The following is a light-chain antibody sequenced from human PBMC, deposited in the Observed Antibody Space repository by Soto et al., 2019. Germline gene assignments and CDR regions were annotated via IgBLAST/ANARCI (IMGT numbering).Light chain of an antibody. Sequence: QSALTQPASVSGSPGQSITISCTGTSSDAGNDNYVSWYQQHPGKPPKLMIYDVSNRPSGVSNRFSGSKSGNTASLTISGLQAEDEADYYCSSYTSTSTRIFGGGTKLTVL. V-gene: IGLV2-14*01. J-gene: IGLJ2*01. CDR3: SSYTSTSTRI. CDR2: DVS. CDR1: SSDAGNDNY.